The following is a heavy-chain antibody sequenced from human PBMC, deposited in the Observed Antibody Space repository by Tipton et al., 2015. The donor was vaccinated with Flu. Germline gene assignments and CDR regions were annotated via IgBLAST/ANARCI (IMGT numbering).Heavy chain of an antibody. Sequence: TLSLTCAVYGGSFSGYYWSWIRQPPGKGLEWIGEINHSGSTNYNPSLKSRVTISVDTSKNQFSLKLSSVTAADTAVYYCARGGYCSSTSCYYYYYYMDVWGKGTTVTVSS. CDR3: ARGGYCSSTSCYYYYYYMDV. CDR1: GGSFSGYY. CDR2: INHSGST. J-gene: IGHJ6*03. V-gene: IGHV4-34*01. D-gene: IGHD2-2*01.